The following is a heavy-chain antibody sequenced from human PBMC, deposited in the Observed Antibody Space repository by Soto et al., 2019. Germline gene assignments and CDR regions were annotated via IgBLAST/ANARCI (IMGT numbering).Heavy chain of an antibody. CDR1: GGSISSYY. CDR2: IYTSGST. CDR3: ARDPLIAAAGLFDY. D-gene: IGHD6-13*01. J-gene: IGHJ4*02. Sequence: SETLSLTCTVSGGSISSYYWSWIRQPAGKGLEWIGRIYTSGSTNYNPSLKSRVTMSVDTSKDQFSLKLSSVTAADTAVYYCARDPLIAAAGLFDYWGQGTLVTVSS. V-gene: IGHV4-4*07.